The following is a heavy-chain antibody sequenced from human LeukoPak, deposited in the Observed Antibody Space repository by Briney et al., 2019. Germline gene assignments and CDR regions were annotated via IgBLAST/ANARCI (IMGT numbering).Heavy chain of an antibody. Sequence: SETLSLTCTVSGGSINSYFWNWIRQPPGRGLEWIGYIYYSGSTNYNPSLESRVTISVDPSKNQFSLRLSSVTAADTAVYYCARSRSGGYCSGGVCYFGAFDIWGQGTMVTVSS. D-gene: IGHD2-8*02. CDR3: ARSRSGGYCSGGVCYFGAFDI. CDR1: GGSINSYF. V-gene: IGHV4-59*01. J-gene: IGHJ3*02. CDR2: IYYSGST.